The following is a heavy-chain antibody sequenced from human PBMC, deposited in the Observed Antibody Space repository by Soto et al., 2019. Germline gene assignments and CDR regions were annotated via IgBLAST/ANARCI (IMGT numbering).Heavy chain of an antibody. Sequence: GGSLRLSCAASGFTFSSYAVSWVRQAPGKGPAWISSISGSGSTIYYADSVKGRFTISRDNSKNTLYLQMSSLRAEDTAVYYCAKVFYYYDSSGYYYFDYWGQGTLVTVSS. CDR2: ISGSGSTI. D-gene: IGHD3-22*01. CDR1: GFTFSSYA. V-gene: IGHV3-23*01. J-gene: IGHJ4*02. CDR3: AKVFYYYDSSGYYYFDY.